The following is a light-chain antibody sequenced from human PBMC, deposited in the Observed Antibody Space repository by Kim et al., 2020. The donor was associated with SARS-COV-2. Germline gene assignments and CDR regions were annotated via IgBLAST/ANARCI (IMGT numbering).Light chain of an antibody. CDR3: QNYNTAPRT. CDR2: AAS. J-gene: IGKJ1*01. CDR1: EGISNY. Sequence: SGGARVTITCRASEGISNYLAWFQQKPGKVPGLLIYAASTLQSGVPSRFSGSGSGTDFTLTISSLQPEDVATYYCQNYNTAPRTFGQGTKVDIK. V-gene: IGKV1-27*01.